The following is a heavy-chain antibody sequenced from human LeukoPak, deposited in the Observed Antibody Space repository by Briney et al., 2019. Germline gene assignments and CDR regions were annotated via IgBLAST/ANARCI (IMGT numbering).Heavy chain of an antibody. CDR1: GFTLRGYG. D-gene: IGHD4-17*01. J-gene: IGHJ6*03. Sequence: SGGSLRLSCAASGFTLRGYGMHWVRQAPGKGLEWVAFIRYDGRNKYYADSVKGRFTISRDNSKNTLYVQMNSLRAEDTAVYYCAKRYGDQDSNYYYYYMDVWGKGTTVTISS. CDR3: AKRYGDQDSNYYYYYMDV. CDR2: IRYDGRNK. V-gene: IGHV3-30*02.